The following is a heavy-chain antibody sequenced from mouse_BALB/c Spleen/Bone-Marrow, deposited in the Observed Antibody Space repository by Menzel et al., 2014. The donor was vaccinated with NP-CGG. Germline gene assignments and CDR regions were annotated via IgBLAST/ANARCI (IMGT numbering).Heavy chain of an antibody. CDR2: ISSGGSYT. V-gene: IGHV5-9-3*01. D-gene: IGHD2-4*01. CDR3: ARHGITRLLDY. CDR1: GFTFSSYA. Sequence: EVHLVESGGGLVKPGGSLKLSCAASGFTFSSYAMSWVRQTPEKRLEWVATISSGGSYTYYPDSVKGRFTISRDSAKNTLYLQMSSLRSEDTAMYYCARHGITRLLDYWGQGTTLTVSS. J-gene: IGHJ2*01.